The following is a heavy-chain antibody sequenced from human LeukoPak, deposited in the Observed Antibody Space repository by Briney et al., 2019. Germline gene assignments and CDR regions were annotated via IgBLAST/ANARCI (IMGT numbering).Heavy chain of an antibody. CDR3: ARANDYGDPLPRYMDV. CDR1: GYSISSGYD. V-gene: IGHV4-38-2*02. Sequence: SETLSLTCTVSGYSISSGYDWGWIRQPPGKGLEWIGEIYASGSSNYKPSLKSRVTISVDKSKNQFSLKLSSVTAADTAVYYCARANDYGDPLPRYMDVWGKGTTVTVSS. CDR2: IYASGSS. D-gene: IGHD4-17*01. J-gene: IGHJ6*03.